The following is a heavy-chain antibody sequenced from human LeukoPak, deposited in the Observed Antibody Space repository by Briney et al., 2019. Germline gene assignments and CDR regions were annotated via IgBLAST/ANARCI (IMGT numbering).Heavy chain of an antibody. CDR3: ARPPRLRSIAVAGRSYGMDV. Sequence: TPSQTLSLTCAVSGGSISSGGYSWSWIRQPPGKGLEWIGYNYHSGSTYYSPSLKSRVTISVDRSKNQFSLKLSSVTAADTAVYYCARPPRLRSIAVAGRSYGMDVWGQGTTVTVSS. CDR1: GGSISSGGYS. V-gene: IGHV4-30-2*01. J-gene: IGHJ6*02. D-gene: IGHD6-19*01. CDR2: NYHSGST.